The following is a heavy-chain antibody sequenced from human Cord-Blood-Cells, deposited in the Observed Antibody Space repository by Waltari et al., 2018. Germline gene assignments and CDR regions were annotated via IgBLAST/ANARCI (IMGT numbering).Heavy chain of an antibody. D-gene: IGHD6-6*01. J-gene: IGHJ4*02. CDR3: ARGSIAARPPGY. V-gene: IGHV4-34*01. Sequence: QVQLQQWGAGLLKPSETLSLTCAVYGGSFSGYYWSWIRQPPGKGLEWIGEINHSGSTNSSPSLKSRVAISVDTSKNQFSLKLSSVTAADTAVYYCARGSIAARPPGYWGQGTLVTVSS. CDR2: INHSGST. CDR1: GGSFSGYY.